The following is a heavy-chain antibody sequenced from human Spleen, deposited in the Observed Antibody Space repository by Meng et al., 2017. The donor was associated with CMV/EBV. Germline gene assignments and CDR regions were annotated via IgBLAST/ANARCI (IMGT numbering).Heavy chain of an antibody. CDR2: ISWNSGSI. Sequence: SLKISCAASGFTFDDYAMHWVRQAPGKGLEWVSGISWNSGSIGYADSVKGRFTISRDNAKNSLYLQMNSLRAEDTAVYYCARWEVSYNYFGYWGQGTLVTVSS. J-gene: IGHJ4*02. CDR1: GFTFDDYA. V-gene: IGHV3-9*01. CDR3: ARWEVSYNYFGY. D-gene: IGHD5-24*01.